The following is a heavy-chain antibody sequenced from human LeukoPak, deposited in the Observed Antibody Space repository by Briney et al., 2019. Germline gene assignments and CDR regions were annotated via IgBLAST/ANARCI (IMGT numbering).Heavy chain of an antibody. J-gene: IGHJ5*02. Sequence: SETLSLTCTVSGGSISGYYWSWIRQPAGKGLEWIGRIYTSGSTNYNPSLKSRVTMSVDTSKNQFSLKLSSVTAADTAVYYCARVTDCSSTSCYPYNWFDPWGQGTLVTVSS. D-gene: IGHD2-2*01. V-gene: IGHV4-4*07. CDR1: GGSISGYY. CDR3: ARVTDCSSTSCYPYNWFDP. CDR2: IYTSGST.